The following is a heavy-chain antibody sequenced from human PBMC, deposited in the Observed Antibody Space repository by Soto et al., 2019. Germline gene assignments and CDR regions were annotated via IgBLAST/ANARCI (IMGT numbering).Heavy chain of an antibody. V-gene: IGHV1-58*02. CDR1: GFTFSTST. Sequence: SVKVSCKASGFTFSTSTIQWVRQAREQRLEGIGWIVVVSAGTSYAQEFQKRVTLTRDMSTSTTYMDLSSLRSEDTAMYYCAAARGAWHYYGMDVWGQGTRGTVSS. D-gene: IGHD3-10*01. J-gene: IGHJ6*02. CDR3: AAARGAWHYYGMDV. CDR2: IVVVSAGT.